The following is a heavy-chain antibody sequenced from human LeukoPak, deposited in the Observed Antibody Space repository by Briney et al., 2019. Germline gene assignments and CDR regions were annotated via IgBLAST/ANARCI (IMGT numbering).Heavy chain of an antibody. D-gene: IGHD2-15*01. V-gene: IGHV3-23*01. CDR2: ISASAGGT. J-gene: IGHJ4*02. Sequence: GGSLRLSCAASGFTFSGYAMSWVRQAPGKGLEWVSGISASAGGTYHADSVKGRFTISRDNSKNTLYLQLDSLTAEDTAVYYCAKLVGVAPTDYWGQGTLVTVSS. CDR3: AKLVGVAPTDY. CDR1: GFTFSGYA.